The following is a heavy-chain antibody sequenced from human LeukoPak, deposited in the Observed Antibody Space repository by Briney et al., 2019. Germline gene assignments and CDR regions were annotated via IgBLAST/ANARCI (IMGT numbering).Heavy chain of an antibody. Sequence: GGSLRLSCAASGFTFSSSGMGWVRQAPGKGLECVSPITGSGGSTSYTDSVKGRFTISRDNSKNTLHLQMNSLRAEDTTVYYCARGRNTGRQFYFDYWGQGTLVTVAS. CDR3: ARGRNTGRQFYFDY. CDR2: ITGSGGST. CDR1: GFTFSSSG. V-gene: IGHV3-23*01. D-gene: IGHD5-18*01. J-gene: IGHJ4*02.